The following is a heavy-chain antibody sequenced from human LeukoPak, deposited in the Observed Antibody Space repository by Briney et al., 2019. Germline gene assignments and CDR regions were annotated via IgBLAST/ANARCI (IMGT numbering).Heavy chain of an antibody. CDR2: IYHGGAT. CDR1: GYSISSAYY. J-gene: IGHJ5*02. V-gene: IGHV4-38-2*02. CDR3: ARDADYFDP. Sequence: SETLSLTCAVSGYSISSAYYWGWIRQPPGKGLEWIGSIYHGGATYYNPSLTSRVTISVDTSKNHFSLKLSSVTAADTAVYYCARDADYFDPWGQGTLVIVSS. D-gene: IGHD4-11*01.